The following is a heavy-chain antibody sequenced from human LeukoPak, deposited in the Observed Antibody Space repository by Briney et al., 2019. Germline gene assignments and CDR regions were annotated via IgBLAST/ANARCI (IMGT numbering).Heavy chain of an antibody. CDR1: GYTFTRYA. Sequence: ASVTVSCTASGYTFTRYAMNWLRQAPGQGLEWMGWINPNTGNPTYAQAFTGRFVFSLDTSVSTAYLQISSLNTEDTAVYYCAIDQPVAGVSNFDSWGQGTLVTVSS. CDR3: AIDQPVAGVSNFDS. V-gene: IGHV7-4-1*02. D-gene: IGHD6-19*01. J-gene: IGHJ4*02. CDR2: INPNTGNP.